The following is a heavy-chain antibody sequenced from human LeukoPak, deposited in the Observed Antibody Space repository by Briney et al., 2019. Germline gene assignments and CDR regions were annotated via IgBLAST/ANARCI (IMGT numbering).Heavy chain of an antibody. CDR2: INYSGNT. CDR3: ASIRQDDYNYFDY. V-gene: IGHV4-39*01. CDR1: GGSISSSSYY. J-gene: IGHJ4*02. D-gene: IGHD5-24*01. Sequence: PSETLSLTCTVSGGSISSSSYYCGWIRQPPGKGLEWIGSINYSGNTFYNPSLKSRVTISVDTSKNQFSLKVSSVTAADTAVYSCASIRQDDYNYFDYWGQGTLVTVSS.